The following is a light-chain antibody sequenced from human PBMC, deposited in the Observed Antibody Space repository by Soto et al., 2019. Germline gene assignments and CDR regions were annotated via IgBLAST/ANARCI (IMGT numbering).Light chain of an antibody. CDR2: DAS. CDR1: QSVSSY. V-gene: IGKV3-11*01. J-gene: IGKJ1*01. CDR3: LQYDDWHRT. Sequence: IVLTQSPATLSLSRGERATLSCWASQSVSSYLAWYQQKPGQAPRLLIYDASTRATGTPARFSGSGSGTDFTLTISSLQSEDFAVYYCLQYDDWHRTFGQGTKVDIK.